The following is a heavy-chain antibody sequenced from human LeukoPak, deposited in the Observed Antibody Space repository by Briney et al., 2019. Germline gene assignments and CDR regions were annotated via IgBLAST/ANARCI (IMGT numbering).Heavy chain of an antibody. CDR1: GYEASAYTFPKYG. Sequence: GASVKVSCKASGYEASAYTFPKYGINWVRQAPGQGLEWMGWISVKNGDTKYAQKIQDRVTMTTDTPTRTVYMELRSLRSDDTAVYYCARLKFGVNSSDRWGQGTLVTVFS. D-gene: IGHD4-23*01. V-gene: IGHV1-18*01. CDR3: ARLKFGVNSSDR. CDR2: ISVKNGDT. J-gene: IGHJ4*02.